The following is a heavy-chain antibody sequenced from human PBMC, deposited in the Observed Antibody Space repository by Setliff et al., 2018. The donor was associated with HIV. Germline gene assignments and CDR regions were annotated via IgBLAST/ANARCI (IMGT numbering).Heavy chain of an antibody. D-gene: IGHD3-9*01. CDR2: IHYSGVT. Sequence: PSETLSLTCTVSGGSISGNYYWSWIRQHPGKGLEWIGYIHYSGVTSYNPSLKSRISISVDTSMNRFSLTLTSVTAADTAVYYCAYCNHLTWLSFDYWGQGALVTVSS. J-gene: IGHJ4*02. CDR3: AYCNHLTWLSFDY. CDR1: GGSISGNYY. V-gene: IGHV4-31*03.